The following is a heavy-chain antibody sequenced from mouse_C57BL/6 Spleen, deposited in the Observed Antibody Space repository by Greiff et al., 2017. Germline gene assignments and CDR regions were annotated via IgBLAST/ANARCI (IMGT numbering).Heavy chain of an antibody. D-gene: IGHD4-1*01. J-gene: IGHJ3*01. CDR3: ARLTFAY. V-gene: IGHV1-26*01. CDR1: GYTFTDYY. CDR2: INPNNGGT. Sequence: EVQLQQSGPELVKPGASVKISCKASGYTFTDYYMNWVKQSHGKSLELIGDINPNNGGTSYNQKFKGKATLTVDKSSSTAYMELRSLTSEDSAVYYCARLTFAYWGQGTLVTVSA.